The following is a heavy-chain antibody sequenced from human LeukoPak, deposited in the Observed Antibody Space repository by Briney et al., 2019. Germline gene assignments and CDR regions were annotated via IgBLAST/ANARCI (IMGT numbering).Heavy chain of an antibody. CDR3: ADPHSDY. Sequence: GGSLRLSCAASGFTFSTYWMSWVRQAPGKGPEWVANINQDGSEKYYVDSVKGRFTISRDNAKNSLYLQMKSLRADDTAVYYCADPHSDYWGQGTLVTVSS. CDR2: INQDGSEK. V-gene: IGHV3-7*01. J-gene: IGHJ4*02. CDR1: GFTFSTYW.